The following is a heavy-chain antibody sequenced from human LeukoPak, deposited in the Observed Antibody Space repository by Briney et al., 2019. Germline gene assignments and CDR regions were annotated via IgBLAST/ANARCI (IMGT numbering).Heavy chain of an antibody. Sequence: GGSLRLSCTASGFTFGDYAMNWVRQAPGKGLEWVGFIRSKAYGGTTEYAASVKDRFTISRDDSKSIAYLQMNSLKTEDTAVYYCTRCLDVDSGLGDWFDPWGQGTLVTVSS. J-gene: IGHJ5*02. D-gene: IGHD6-19*01. V-gene: IGHV3-49*04. CDR1: GFTFGDYA. CDR3: TRCLDVDSGLGDWFDP. CDR2: IRSKAYGGTT.